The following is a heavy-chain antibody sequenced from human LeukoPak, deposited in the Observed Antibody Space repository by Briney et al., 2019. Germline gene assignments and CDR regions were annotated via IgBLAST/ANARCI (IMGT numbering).Heavy chain of an antibody. CDR3: ARDLYRIVVVPHYFDY. CDR2: IKQDGSEK. Sequence: GGSLRLSCAASGFTFNGYWMSWVRQAPGKGLEWVANIKQDGSEKYYVDSVKGRFTISRDNAKNSLYLQMNSLRAEDTAVYYCARDLYRIVVVPHYFDYWGQGTLVTVSS. J-gene: IGHJ4*02. D-gene: IGHD3-22*01. CDR1: GFTFNGYW. V-gene: IGHV3-7*01.